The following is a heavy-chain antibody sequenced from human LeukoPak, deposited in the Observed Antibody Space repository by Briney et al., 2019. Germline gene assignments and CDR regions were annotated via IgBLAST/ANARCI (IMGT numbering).Heavy chain of an antibody. CDR3: ARSLHNLHFDY. V-gene: IGHV5-51*01. CDR1: GYSFTNYW. Sequence: GESLKISCKGSGYSFTNYWIGWVRQMPGKGLEWMGIIYPGDSDTRYSPSFQGQVTISANKSISTAYLQWSSLKASDTAMYYCARSLHNLHFDYWGQGTLVTVSS. J-gene: IGHJ4*02. D-gene: IGHD1-20*01. CDR2: IYPGDSDT.